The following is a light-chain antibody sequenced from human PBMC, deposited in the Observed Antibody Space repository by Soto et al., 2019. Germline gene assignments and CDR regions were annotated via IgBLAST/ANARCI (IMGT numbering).Light chain of an antibody. V-gene: IGLV2-8*01. CDR1: SSDIGGYNY. CDR2: DVN. J-gene: IGLJ1*01. Sequence: QSALTQPPSASGSPGQSVTISCTGTSSDIGGYNYVSWYQQHPGKAPKLMIYDVNKRPSGVPDRFSGSKSGNTASLTVSGLQAEDEADYFCSSYRSGGTFVFGSGTKLTVL. CDR3: SSYRSGGTFV.